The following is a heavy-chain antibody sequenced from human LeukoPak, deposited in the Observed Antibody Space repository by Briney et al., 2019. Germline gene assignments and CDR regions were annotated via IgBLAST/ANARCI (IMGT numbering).Heavy chain of an antibody. CDR1: GFTVNNKY. Sequence: GGSLRLSCAASGFTVNNKYMTWVRQAPGKGLEWVSLIYNDGRTYYADSVKGRCTISRDNLKNVLYLQMNSLKVEDTAVYYCARGTVTLGGPYYMDVWGKGTTVTVSS. D-gene: IGHD1-1*01. V-gene: IGHV3-53*01. CDR2: IYNDGRT. J-gene: IGHJ6*03. CDR3: ARGTVTLGGPYYMDV.